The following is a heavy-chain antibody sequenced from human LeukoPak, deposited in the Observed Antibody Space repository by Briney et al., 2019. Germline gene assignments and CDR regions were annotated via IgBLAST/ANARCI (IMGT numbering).Heavy chain of an antibody. CDR2: INPNSGGT. V-gene: IGHV1-2*02. D-gene: IGHD3-22*01. CDR1: GYTFTGYY. CDR3: ARDADSSGYPHY. Sequence: GASVKVSCKASGYTFTGYYMHWVRLAPGQGLEWMGWINPNSGGTNYAQKFQGRVTMTRDTSISTAYMELSRLRSDDTAVYYCARDADSSGYPHYWGQGTLVTVSS. J-gene: IGHJ4*02.